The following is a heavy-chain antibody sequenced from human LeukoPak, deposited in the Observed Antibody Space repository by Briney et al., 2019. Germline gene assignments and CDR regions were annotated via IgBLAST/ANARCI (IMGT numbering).Heavy chain of an antibody. V-gene: IGHV1-18*01. CDR3: GRDFFSYDGTENNYEDTFDI. CDR1: GYTFSSYG. CDR2: ISGFRGNT. D-gene: IGHD3-22*01. Sequence: ASVKVSCKASGYTFSSYGLSWVRQAPGQGLEWMGWISGFRGNTNYAQKFRGRVTMTTDTSTTTAYMELRSLNSDDTAVYYCGRDFFSYDGTENNYEDTFDIWGQGTMVTVSS. J-gene: IGHJ3*02.